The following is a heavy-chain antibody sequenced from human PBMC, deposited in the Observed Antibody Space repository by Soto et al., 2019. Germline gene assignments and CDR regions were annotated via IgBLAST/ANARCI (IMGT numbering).Heavy chain of an antibody. CDR1: GGSISSGDYF. CDR2: IYYSVST. D-gene: IGHD3-22*01. CDR3: TRVIGMAAILDH. V-gene: IGHV4-30-4*01. J-gene: IGHJ4*02. Sequence: QVQLQESGPGLVKPSQTLSLTCTVSGGSISSGDYFWSWIRQSPGKGLEWIGYIYYSVSTYYNPSLKSRVTMSVDSSKNQFSLKMNSVAAADTAVYFCTRVIGMAAILDHWGQGTLVTVSS.